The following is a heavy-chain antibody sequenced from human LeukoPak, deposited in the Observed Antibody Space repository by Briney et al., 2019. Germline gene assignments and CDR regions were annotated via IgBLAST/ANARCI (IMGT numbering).Heavy chain of an antibody. D-gene: IGHD1-26*01. Sequence: GASVKVSCKASGYTFTGYYMHWVRQAPGQGLEWMGWINPNSGGTNYAQKFQGRVTMTRDTSISTAYMELSRLRSDDTAVYYCARAGGWELPYIDAFDIWGQGTMVTVSS. CDR2: INPNSGGT. CDR1: GYTFTGYY. V-gene: IGHV1-2*02. J-gene: IGHJ3*02. CDR3: ARAGGWELPYIDAFDI.